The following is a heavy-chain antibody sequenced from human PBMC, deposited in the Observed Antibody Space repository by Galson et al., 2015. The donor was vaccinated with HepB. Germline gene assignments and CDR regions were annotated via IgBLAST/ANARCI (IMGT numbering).Heavy chain of an antibody. CDR1: GFTFSSYA. CDR3: AKYRTIVGSTPLDV. J-gene: IGHJ6*02. D-gene: IGHD1-26*01. Sequence: SLRLSCAASGFTFSSYAMNWVRQAPGKGLEWVSGITGSGGRTYYADSVKGRFPISRDNSKNTLYLHMNSLRAEDTAVYYCAKYRTIVGSTPLDVWGQGTTVTVSS. V-gene: IGHV3-23*01. CDR2: ITGSGGRT.